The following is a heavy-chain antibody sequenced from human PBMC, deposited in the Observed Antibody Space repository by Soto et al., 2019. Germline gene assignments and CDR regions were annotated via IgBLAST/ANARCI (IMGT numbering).Heavy chain of an antibody. CDR1: GFTFSSYW. J-gene: IGHJ4*02. CDR2: IKQDGSEK. D-gene: IGHD3-22*01. CDR3: ARVIRGYYDSSGYHNDY. Sequence: EVQLVESGGGLVQPGGSLRLSCAASGFTFSSYWMSWVRQAPGKGLEWVANIKQDGSEKYYVDSVKGRFTISRDNAKNSLYLQMNSLRAEDTAVYYCARVIRGYYDSSGYHNDYWGQGTLVTVSS. V-gene: IGHV3-7*03.